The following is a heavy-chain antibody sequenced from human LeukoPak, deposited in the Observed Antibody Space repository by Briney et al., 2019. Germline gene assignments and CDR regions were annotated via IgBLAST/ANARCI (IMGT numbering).Heavy chain of an antibody. J-gene: IGHJ4*02. CDR2: IYYSGST. Sequence: SEALSLTCTVSGGSISSYYWSWIRQPPGKGLEWIGYIYYSGSTNYNPSLKSRVTISVDTSKNHFSLKLSSVTAADTAVYYCARVGQDYYGSGSYYQPFDYWGQGTLVTVSS. V-gene: IGHV4-59*01. CDR1: GGSISSYY. D-gene: IGHD3-10*01. CDR3: ARVGQDYYGSGSYYQPFDY.